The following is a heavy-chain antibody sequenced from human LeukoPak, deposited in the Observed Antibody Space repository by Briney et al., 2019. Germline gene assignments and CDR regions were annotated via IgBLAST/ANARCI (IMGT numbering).Heavy chain of an antibody. D-gene: IGHD3-10*01. CDR3: ARAGIGRYFEL. Sequence: PGGSLRLSCAASGFTFCSYEMNWVRQAPGKGLVWVSYISSSGSTIYYADSVKGGFTISRDNAKNSLYLQMNSLRAEDTAVYYCARAGIGRYFELWGRGTLVTVSS. CDR2: ISSSGSTI. J-gene: IGHJ2*01. CDR1: GFTFCSYE. V-gene: IGHV3-48*03.